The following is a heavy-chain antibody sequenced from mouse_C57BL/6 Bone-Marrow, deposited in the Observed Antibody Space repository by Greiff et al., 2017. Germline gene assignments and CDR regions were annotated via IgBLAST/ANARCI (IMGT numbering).Heavy chain of an antibody. CDR1: GFTFSDSG. CDR2: ISRGSSTI. D-gene: IGHD2-12*01. CDR3: ARRKGDDGDYMDY. Sequence: EVKLVESGGGLVKPGGSLKLSCAASGFTFSDSGMHWVRQAPEKGLEWVAYISRGSSTIYYADTVKGQFTITRDNAKNTLYLQMSSLRSEDTAMYYCARRKGDDGDYMDYWGQGTTLTVSS. J-gene: IGHJ2*01. V-gene: IGHV5-17*03.